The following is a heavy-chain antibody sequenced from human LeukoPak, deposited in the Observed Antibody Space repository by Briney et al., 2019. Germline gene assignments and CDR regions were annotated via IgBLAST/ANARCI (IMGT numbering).Heavy chain of an antibody. V-gene: IGHV4-39*01. Sequence: SETLSLTCTVSGGSISSSSYYRGWIRQPPGKGLEWIGSIYYSGSTYYNPSLKSRVTISVDTSKNQFSLKLSSVTAADTAVYYCARGGSPVGATNDYWGQGTLVTVSS. J-gene: IGHJ4*02. CDR1: GGSISSSSYY. CDR2: IYYSGST. CDR3: ARGGSPVGATNDY. D-gene: IGHD1-26*01.